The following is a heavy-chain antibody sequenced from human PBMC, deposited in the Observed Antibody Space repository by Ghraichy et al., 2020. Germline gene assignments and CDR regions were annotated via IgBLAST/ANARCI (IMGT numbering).Heavy chain of an antibody. CDR2: ISWNSGSI. V-gene: IGHV3-9*01. CDR1: GFTFDDYA. J-gene: IGHJ4*02. D-gene: IGHD2-21*02. CDR3: AKVAYCGGDCYSNYFDY. Sequence: GGSLRLSCAASGFTFDDYAMHWVLQAPGKGLEWVSGISWNSGSIGYADSVKGRFTISRDNAKNSLYLQMNSLRAEDTALYYCAKVAYCGGDCYSNYFDYWGQGTLVTVSS.